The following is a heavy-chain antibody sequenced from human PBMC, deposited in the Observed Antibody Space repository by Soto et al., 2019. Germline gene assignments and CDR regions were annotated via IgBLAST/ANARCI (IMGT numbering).Heavy chain of an antibody. J-gene: IGHJ4*02. CDR2: IIPILGIA. V-gene: IGHV1-69*02. Sequence: QVQLVQSGAEVKKPGSSVKVSCKASGGTFSSYTISWVRQAPGQGLEWMGRIIPILGIANYAQKFQGRVTIPADKSTSTAYREMSSVRFEETAVYYCASRPTIECIAVGGDRSFDYWGQGTLVTVSS. D-gene: IGHD6-19*01. CDR1: GGTFSSYT. CDR3: ASRPTIECIAVGGDRSFDY.